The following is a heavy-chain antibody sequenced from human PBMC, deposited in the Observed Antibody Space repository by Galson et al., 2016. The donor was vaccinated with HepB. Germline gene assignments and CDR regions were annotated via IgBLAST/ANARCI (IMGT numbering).Heavy chain of an antibody. J-gene: IGHJ4*02. CDR2: IKPSGGNT. Sequence: SVKVSCKASGYTFNTYNMHWVRQAPGQGLEWMGIIKPSGGNTIYAQKFQDRITMTRDTSTSTVYMELISLRSEDTAVYYCARELDHLVYFDYWGQGTLLTVSS. CDR1: GYTFNTYN. V-gene: IGHV1-46*02. CDR3: ARELDHLVYFDY. D-gene: IGHD1-14*01.